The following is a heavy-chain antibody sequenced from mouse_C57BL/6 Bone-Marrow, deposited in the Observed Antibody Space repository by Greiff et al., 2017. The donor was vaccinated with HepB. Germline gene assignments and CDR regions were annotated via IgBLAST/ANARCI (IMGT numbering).Heavy chain of an antibody. CDR1: GYTFTSYW. CDR3: ARLRGELRGDYAMDY. V-gene: IGHV1-64*01. Sequence: QVHVKQPGAELVKPGASVKLSCKASGYTFTSYWMHWVKQRPGQGLEWIGMIHPNSGSTNYNEKFKSKATLTVDKSSSTAYMQLSSLTSEDSAVYYCARLRGELRGDYAMDYWGQGTSVTVSS. J-gene: IGHJ4*01. D-gene: IGHD1-1*01. CDR2: IHPNSGST.